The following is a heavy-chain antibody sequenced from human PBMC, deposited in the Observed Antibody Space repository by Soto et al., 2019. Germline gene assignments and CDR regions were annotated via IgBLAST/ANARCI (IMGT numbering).Heavy chain of an antibody. Sequence: SETLSLTCAVYGGSFSGYYWSWIRQSPGKGLKKIGEINHSGSTNNNPSLKSRVTISVDTSKNQFSLKLSSVTAADTVVYYCARGRGGDILTGYYNRFDPWGQGTLVT. CDR1: GGSFSGYY. J-gene: IGHJ5*02. CDR3: ARGRGGDILTGYYNRFDP. D-gene: IGHD3-9*01. V-gene: IGHV4-34*01. CDR2: INHSGST.